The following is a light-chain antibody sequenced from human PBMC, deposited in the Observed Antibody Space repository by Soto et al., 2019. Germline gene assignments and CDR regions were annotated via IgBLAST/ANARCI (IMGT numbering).Light chain of an antibody. Sequence: QSALTQPASVSGSAGQSMTISCTGTSSDVDAYNHVSWYQQHPGKAPKLMIYEVSNRPSGVSNRFSGSKSGNTASLTISGLQAEDEADYYCSSYTSTNTYVLGTGTKVTVL. J-gene: IGLJ1*01. V-gene: IGLV2-14*01. CDR3: SSYTSTNTYV. CDR1: SSDVDAYNH. CDR2: EVS.